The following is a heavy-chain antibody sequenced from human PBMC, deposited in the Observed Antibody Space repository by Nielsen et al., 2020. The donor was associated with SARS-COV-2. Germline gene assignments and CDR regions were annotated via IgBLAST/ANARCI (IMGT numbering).Heavy chain of an antibody. J-gene: IGHJ3*02. CDR2: VSHSGST. V-gene: IGHV4-4*02. CDR3: ANWGHAFDI. Sequence: SETLSLTCAVSGASVSSNDWWTWVRQSPGKGLEWIGEVSHSGSTNYNPSLKSRVTISVDTSKSQFFLKLSSVTAADTAVYYCANWGHAFDIWGQGTMVTVSS. D-gene: IGHD3-16*01. CDR1: GASVSSNDW.